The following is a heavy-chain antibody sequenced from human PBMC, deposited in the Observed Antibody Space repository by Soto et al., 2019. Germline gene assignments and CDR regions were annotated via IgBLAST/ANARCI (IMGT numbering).Heavy chain of an antibody. Sequence: SVKVSCTASGGTFSSYTISWVRQAPGQGLEWMGRIIPILGIANYAQKFQGRVTTTADKSTSTAYMELSNLRSEDTAVYYCARVDSSSSMFDYWGQGTLVTVSS. CDR1: GGTFSSYT. V-gene: IGHV1-69*02. D-gene: IGHD6-6*01. J-gene: IGHJ4*02. CDR2: IIPILGIA. CDR3: ARVDSSSSMFDY.